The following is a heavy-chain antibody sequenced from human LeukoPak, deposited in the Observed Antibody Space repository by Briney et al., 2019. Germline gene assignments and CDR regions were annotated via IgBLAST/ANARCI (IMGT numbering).Heavy chain of an antibody. J-gene: IGHJ3*02. V-gene: IGHV1-2*02. D-gene: IGHD3-3*01. CDR3: ARSHLDFWSGYYWAFDI. CDR2: INPNSGGT. Sequence: GASVKVSCKASGYTFIEYYMHWVRQAPGQGLEWMGWINPNSGGTNYAQKFQGRVTMTRDTSISTAYMELRSLRSDDTAVYYCARSHLDFWSGYYWAFDIWGQGTMVTVSS. CDR1: GYTFIEYY.